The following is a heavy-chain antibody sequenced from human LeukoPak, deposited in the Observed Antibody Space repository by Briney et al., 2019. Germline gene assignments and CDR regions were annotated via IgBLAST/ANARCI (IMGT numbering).Heavy chain of an antibody. J-gene: IGHJ6*02. D-gene: IGHD5-24*01. Sequence: GGSLRLSCAASGFTFSSYAMSWVRQAPGKGLEWVSAISGSGGSTYYADSVKGRFTISRDNSKNTLYLQMNSLRSEDTAVYYCARGGMGSIYYYYGMDVWGQGTTVTVSS. CDR3: ARGGMGSIYYYYGMDV. CDR2: ISGSGGST. V-gene: IGHV3-23*01. CDR1: GFTFSSYA.